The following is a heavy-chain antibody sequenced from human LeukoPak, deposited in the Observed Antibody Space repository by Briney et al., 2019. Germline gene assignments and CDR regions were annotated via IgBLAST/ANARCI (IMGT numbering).Heavy chain of an antibody. CDR2: ISAYDGST. Sequence: ASVKVSCKASGYSFTNYGITWGRPAPGQGLEWLGWISAYDGSTNYAQKFRGRVTMTTDTSTGTVFMDLRSLRSDDTAVYYCARGSLGDCNGGSCYSKGHWFDPWGQGTLVTVSS. D-gene: IGHD2-15*01. V-gene: IGHV1-18*01. CDR3: ARGSLGDCNGGSCYSKGHWFDP. CDR1: GYSFTNYG. J-gene: IGHJ5*02.